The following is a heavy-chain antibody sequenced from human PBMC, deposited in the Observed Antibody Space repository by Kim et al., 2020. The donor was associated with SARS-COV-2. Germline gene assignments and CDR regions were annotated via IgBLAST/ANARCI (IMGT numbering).Heavy chain of an antibody. V-gene: IGHV3-23*01. J-gene: IGHJ4*02. Sequence: DAVRGRFTISRDNSKNTLFLQRDSLRVDDTAVYYCAKDLLYVPGRGYFDSWGQGVVVTVSS. D-gene: IGHD3-10*01. CDR3: AKDLLYVPGRGYFDS.